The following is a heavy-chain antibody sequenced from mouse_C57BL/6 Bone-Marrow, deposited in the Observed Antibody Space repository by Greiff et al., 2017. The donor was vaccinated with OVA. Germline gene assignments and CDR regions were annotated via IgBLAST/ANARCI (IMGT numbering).Heavy chain of an antibody. CDR2: IYPRSGNT. D-gene: IGHD1-1*01. J-gene: IGHJ1*03. CDR1: GYTFTSYG. V-gene: IGHV1-81*01. Sequence: QVQLQQSGAELARPGASVKLSCKASGYTFTSYGISWVKQRTGQGLEWIGEIYPRSGNTYYNEKFKGKATLTADKSSSTAYMELRSLTSEDSAVYFCARRSLYYGSPYWYFDVWGTGTTVTVSS. CDR3: ARRSLYYGSPYWYFDV.